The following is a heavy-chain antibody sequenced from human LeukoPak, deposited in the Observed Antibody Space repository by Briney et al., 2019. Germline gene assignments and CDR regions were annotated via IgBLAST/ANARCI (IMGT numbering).Heavy chain of an antibody. D-gene: IGHD6-13*01. CDR3: ARRGYSDSWRHSPFDY. Sequence: SETLSLTCTVPGDSISSSSYYWGWIRQPPGKGPEWIGSIYYSGNTYYNPSLTSRATISVDTSKKQFSLKLRSVTAADTAVYYCARRGYSDSWRHSPFDYWGQGTLVTVSS. CDR2: IYYSGNT. V-gene: IGHV4-39*01. J-gene: IGHJ4*02. CDR1: GDSISSSSYY.